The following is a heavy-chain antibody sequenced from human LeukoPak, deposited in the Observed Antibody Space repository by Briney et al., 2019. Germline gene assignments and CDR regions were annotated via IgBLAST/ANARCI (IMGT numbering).Heavy chain of an antibody. Sequence: GSLRLSCAASGFTFSSYGMHWVRQDPGKGLEWVAVISHDGINKYYADSVKGRFTISRDNSKNTLYLQMNSLRAEDTAVYYCAKKVYGEWGQGTLVTVSS. CDR3: AKKVYGE. CDR1: GFTFSSYG. V-gene: IGHV3-30*18. J-gene: IGHJ4*02. D-gene: IGHD4-17*01. CDR2: ISHDGINK.